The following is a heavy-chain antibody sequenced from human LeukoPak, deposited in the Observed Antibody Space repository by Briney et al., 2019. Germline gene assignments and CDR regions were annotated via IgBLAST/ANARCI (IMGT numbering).Heavy chain of an antibody. CDR1: GGSISSSSYY. Sequence: SETLSLTCTVSGGSISSSSYYWGWIRQPPGRGLEWIGSIYYGGSTYYNPSLKSRVTISVDTSKNQFSLKLSSVTAADTAVYYCARVLWFGELLYFQHWGQGTLVTVSS. J-gene: IGHJ1*01. CDR3: ARVLWFGELLYFQH. V-gene: IGHV4-39*07. CDR2: IYYGGST. D-gene: IGHD3-10*01.